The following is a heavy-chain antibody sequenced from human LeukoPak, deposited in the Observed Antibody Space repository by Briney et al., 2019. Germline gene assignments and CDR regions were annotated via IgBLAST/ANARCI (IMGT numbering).Heavy chain of an antibody. CDR3: ARGYIVVVVAATDSNWFDP. Sequence: PSETLSLTCAVCGGSFSGYYWSWIRQPPGKGLEWIGEINHSGSTNYNPSLKSRVTISVDTSKNQFSLKLSSVTAADTAVYYCARGYIVVVVAATDSNWFDPWGQGTLVTVSS. CDR1: GGSFSGYY. J-gene: IGHJ5*02. CDR2: INHSGST. V-gene: IGHV4-34*01. D-gene: IGHD2-15*01.